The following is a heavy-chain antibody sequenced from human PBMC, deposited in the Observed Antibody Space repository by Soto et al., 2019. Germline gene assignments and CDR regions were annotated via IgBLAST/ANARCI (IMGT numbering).Heavy chain of an antibody. Sequence: PGGSLRLSCSLSGFTFSSYAMHWVRQAPGKGLEYVSSISSSGGPTYYVDSVKGRFTISRDNSRNTLFLQMSSLRPEDTAVYYCVKDSWLDYWGQGTLVTVSS. CDR2: ISSSGGPT. CDR3: VKDSWLDY. CDR1: GFTFSSYA. D-gene: IGHD3-10*01. J-gene: IGHJ4*02. V-gene: IGHV3-64D*06.